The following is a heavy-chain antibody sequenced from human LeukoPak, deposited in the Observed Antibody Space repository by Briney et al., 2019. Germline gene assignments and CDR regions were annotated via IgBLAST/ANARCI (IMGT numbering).Heavy chain of an antibody. J-gene: IGHJ4*02. V-gene: IGHV3-23*01. CDR3: AKTLRKYYYGSGSCLDY. CDR1: GFTFSSYG. Sequence: GGSLRLSCAASGFTFSSYGMSWVRQAPGKGLEWVSAISGSGGSTYYADSVKGRFTISRDNSKNTLYLQMNSLRAEDTAVYYCAKTLRKYYYGSGSCLDYWGQGTLVTVSS. D-gene: IGHD3-10*01. CDR2: ISGSGGST.